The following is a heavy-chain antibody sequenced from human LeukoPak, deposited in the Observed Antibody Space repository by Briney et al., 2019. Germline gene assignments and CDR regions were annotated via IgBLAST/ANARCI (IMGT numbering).Heavy chain of an antibody. V-gene: IGHV3-7*01. CDR1: GFTFSSYW. CDR3: ARDTPGDYYDSSLSYFDY. D-gene: IGHD3-22*01. J-gene: IGHJ4*02. Sequence: PGGSLRLSCAASGFTFSSYWMSWVRQGPGKGMEWVANIKKDGSEKYYVDSVKGRFAISRDNAKNSLYLQMNRLRAEDTAVYYCARDTPGDYYDSSLSYFDYWGQGTLVTVSS. CDR2: IKKDGSEK.